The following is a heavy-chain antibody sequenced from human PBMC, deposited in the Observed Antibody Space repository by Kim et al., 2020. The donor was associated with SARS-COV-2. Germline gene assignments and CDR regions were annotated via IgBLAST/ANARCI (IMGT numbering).Heavy chain of an antibody. Sequence: SETLSLTCTVSGGSISSGGYYWSWIRQHPGKGLEWIGYISYRGSTYYNPSLKSRVTISVDTSKNQFSLKLSSVTAADTAVYYCARDGNGSGSPRYDYWGQRTLVTVSS. CDR3: ARDGNGSGSPRYDY. J-gene: IGHJ4*02. CDR1: GGSISSGGYY. D-gene: IGHD3-10*01. V-gene: IGHV4-31*03. CDR2: ISYRGST.